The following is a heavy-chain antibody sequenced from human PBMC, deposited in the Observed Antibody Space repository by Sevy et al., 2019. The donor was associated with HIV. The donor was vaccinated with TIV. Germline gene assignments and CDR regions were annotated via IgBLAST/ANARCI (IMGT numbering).Heavy chain of an antibody. D-gene: IGHD3-22*01. J-gene: IGHJ5*02. CDR1: GLTFSSYA. Sequence: GGSLRLSCAASGLTFSSYAMHWVRQAPGKGLEWVAVISYDGSNKYYADSVKGRFTISRDNSKNTLYLQMNSLRAEDTAVYYCARDGGYDSSGYYEGGWFDPWGQGTLVTVSS. V-gene: IGHV3-30-3*01. CDR2: ISYDGSNK. CDR3: ARDGGYDSSGYYEGGWFDP.